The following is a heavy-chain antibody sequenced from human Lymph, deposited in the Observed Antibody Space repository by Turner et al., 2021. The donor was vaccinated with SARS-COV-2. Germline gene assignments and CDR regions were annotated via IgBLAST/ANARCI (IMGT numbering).Heavy chain of an antibody. J-gene: IGHJ4*02. V-gene: IGHV3-7*01. CDR1: GFTFSYYW. Sequence: EVQLVESGGGLVQPGGSLRLSCAASGFTFSYYWMSWVRQAPGKGLEWVANIKQDGSEKYYGDYVKGRFTISRDNAKNSLFLQMNSLRAEDTAVYYCARMGSSSWYFDYWGQGTLVTVSS. D-gene: IGHD1-26*01. CDR3: ARMGSSSWYFDY. CDR2: IKQDGSEK.